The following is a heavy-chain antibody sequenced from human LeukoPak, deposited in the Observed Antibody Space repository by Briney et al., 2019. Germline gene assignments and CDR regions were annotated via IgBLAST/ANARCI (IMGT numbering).Heavy chain of an antibody. V-gene: IGHV7-4-1*02. CDR3: ARVSVPSYYYYYMDV. CDR2: INTNTGNP. CDR1: GYTFTSYA. Sequence: ASVKASCKASGYTFTSYAMNWVRQAPGQGLEWRGWINTNTGNPTYAQGFTGRFVFSLDTSVSTAYLQISSLKAEDTAVYYCARVSVPSYYYYYMDVWGKGTTVTVSS. J-gene: IGHJ6*03. D-gene: IGHD2-2*01.